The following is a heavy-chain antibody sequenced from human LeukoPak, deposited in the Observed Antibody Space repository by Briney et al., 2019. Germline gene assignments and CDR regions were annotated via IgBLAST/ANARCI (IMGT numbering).Heavy chain of an antibody. D-gene: IGHD6-13*01. CDR3: ASPPVPQAAAITPGYFYYYMDV. Sequence: GASVKVSCKASGYTFTSYYMHWVRQAPGQGLEWMGGIIPIFGTANYAQKFQGRVTVTADKSSTTVYMELSSLRSEDTAVYYCASPPVPQAAAITPGYFYYYMDVWGKGTTVTVSS. J-gene: IGHJ6*03. CDR1: GYTFTSYY. CDR2: IIPIFGTA. V-gene: IGHV1-69*06.